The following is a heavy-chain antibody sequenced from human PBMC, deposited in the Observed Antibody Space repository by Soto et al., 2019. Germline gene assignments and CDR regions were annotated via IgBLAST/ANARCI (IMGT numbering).Heavy chain of an antibody. V-gene: IGHV4-34*01. Sequence: SETLSLTCAVYGGSFSGYYWTWIRQPPGTGLEWIGEINHSGSTNYNPSLKSRVTISVDTSKNQFSLKLTSVTAADTAVYYCAGARSLGSSWHFDYWGQGILVTVSS. D-gene: IGHD6-13*01. CDR2: INHSGST. J-gene: IGHJ4*02. CDR3: AGARSLGSSWHFDY. CDR1: GGSFSGYY.